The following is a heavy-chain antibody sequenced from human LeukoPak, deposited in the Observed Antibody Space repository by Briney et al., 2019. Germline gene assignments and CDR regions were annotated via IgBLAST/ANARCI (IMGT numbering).Heavy chain of an antibody. J-gene: IGHJ6*02. V-gene: IGHV4-61*01. D-gene: IGHD1-7*01. CDR2: IYYSGST. CDR1: GGSISGSNYY. CDR3: ARDNWNYGSSMDV. Sequence: SETLSLTCTVSGGSISGSNYYWSWIRQPPGKGLEWIGYIYYSGSTNYNPSLKSRVTISVDTSKNQFSLKLSSVTAADTAVYHCARDNWNYGSSMDVWGQGTTVTVSS.